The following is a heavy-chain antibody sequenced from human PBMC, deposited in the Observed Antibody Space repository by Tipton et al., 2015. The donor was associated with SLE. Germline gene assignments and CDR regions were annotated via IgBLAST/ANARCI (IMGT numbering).Heavy chain of an antibody. V-gene: IGHV4-30-2*01. CDR3: ARDWGYCSGNTCYEGRIDP. D-gene: IGHD2-15*01. Sequence: LRLSYAVSGDSVGSGDYSWSWIRQPLGKALEWIGYIYHTGTTYYNPSLKSRVTMSIDKSNNQFSLKLSSVTVADTAVYYCARDWGYCSGNTCYEGRIDPWGQGALVTVSS. CDR1: GDSVGSGDYS. J-gene: IGHJ5*02. CDR2: IYHTGTT.